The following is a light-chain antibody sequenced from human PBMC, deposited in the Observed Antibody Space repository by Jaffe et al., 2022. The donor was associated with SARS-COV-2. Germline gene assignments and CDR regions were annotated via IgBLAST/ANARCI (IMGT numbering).Light chain of an antibody. CDR2: AAS. V-gene: IGKV1-39*01. Sequence: DIQMTQSPSSLSASVGDRVTITCRASQTITKYLNWYQQKPGKAPELLIYAASSLQSGVPSRFSGSGSGTDFTLTISSLQPEDFATYYCQQSYTTLPITFGQGTRLEIK. J-gene: IGKJ5*01. CDR3: QQSYTTLPIT. CDR1: QTITKY.